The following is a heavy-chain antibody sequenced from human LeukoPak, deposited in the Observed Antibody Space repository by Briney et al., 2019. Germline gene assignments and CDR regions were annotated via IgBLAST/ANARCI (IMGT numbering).Heavy chain of an antibody. V-gene: IGHV3-48*01. J-gene: IGHJ4*02. CDR1: GFTFSSYS. CDR2: ISSSSSTI. D-gene: IGHD6-6*01. Sequence: GGSLRLSCAASGFTFSSYSMNWVRQAPGKGLEWVSYISSSSSTIYYADSVKGRFTISRDNSKNTVYLPMNSLRAEDTAVYYCARDPSSSSSVGGYLDYWGQGTLVTVSS. CDR3: ARDPSSSSSVGGYLDY.